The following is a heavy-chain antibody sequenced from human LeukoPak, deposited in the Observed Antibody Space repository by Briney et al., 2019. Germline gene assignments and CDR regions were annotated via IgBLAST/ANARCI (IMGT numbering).Heavy chain of an antibody. V-gene: IGHV4-59*01. Sequence: SETLSLTCTVSGGSISSYYWSWIRQTPGKGLEWIGYIYYSGSTNFDPSLKSRVTISVDTSKNQFSLKMSSVTAADTAVYFCARGGPPGYYYDYYMDVWGKGTTVTISS. CDR2: IYYSGST. CDR3: ARGGPPGYYYDYYMDV. J-gene: IGHJ6*03. CDR1: GGSISSYY.